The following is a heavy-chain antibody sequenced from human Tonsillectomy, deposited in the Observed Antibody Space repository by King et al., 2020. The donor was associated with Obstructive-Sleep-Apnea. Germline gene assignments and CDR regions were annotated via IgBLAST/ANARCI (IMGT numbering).Heavy chain of an antibody. D-gene: IGHD3-16*01. CDR1: GFTFSGYS. Sequence: VQLVESGGGLVQPGGSLRLSCAASGFTFSGYSMNWIRQAPGKGLEWVSNIRSSSSSMFYEDSVKGRFTISRDNAQNSLYLQMNSLRVEDTAVYYCARDSAYAFDFWGLGTMVTVSS. J-gene: IGHJ3*01. CDR2: IRSSSSSM. CDR3: ARDSAYAFDF. V-gene: IGHV3-48*04.